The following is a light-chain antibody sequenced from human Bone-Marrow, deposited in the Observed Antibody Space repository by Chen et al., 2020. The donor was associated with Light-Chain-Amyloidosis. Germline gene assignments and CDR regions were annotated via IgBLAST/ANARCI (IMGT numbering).Light chain of an antibody. CDR3: QVWDRSSDRPV. Sequence: SDVLTQPSTVSVAPGQPATMASGGNNIGTTSVHWYQQTTGQAPLLVVYDDSDRPSGIPERLSGSNSGNTATLTISRVEAGDEADYYCQVWDRSSDRPVFGGGPKLTVL. CDR2: DDS. CDR1: NIGTTS. J-gene: IGLJ3*02. V-gene: IGLV3-21*02.